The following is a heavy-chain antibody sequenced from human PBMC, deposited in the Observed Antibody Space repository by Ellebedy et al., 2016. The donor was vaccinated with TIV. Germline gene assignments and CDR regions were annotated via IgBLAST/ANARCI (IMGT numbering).Heavy chain of an antibody. V-gene: IGHV1-8*01. Sequence: AASVKVSCKASGYTFTTYDISWVRQAPGQGLEGMGWVNTESGNTGYAQRFQGRVTMTSNTSISTAYMELSSLRSEDTAVYYCARGIARTRAYHYWGQGTLVTVSS. D-gene: IGHD3-16*01. J-gene: IGHJ4*02. CDR3: ARGIARTRAYHY. CDR2: VNTESGNT. CDR1: GYTFTTYD.